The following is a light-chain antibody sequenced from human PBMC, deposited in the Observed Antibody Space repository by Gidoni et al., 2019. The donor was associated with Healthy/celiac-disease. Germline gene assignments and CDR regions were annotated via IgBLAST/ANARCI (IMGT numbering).Light chain of an antibody. J-gene: IGKJ1*01. Sequence: SASVGDRVTITCRASQSISSWLAWYQQKPGKAPKLLIYKASSLESGVPSRFRGSGSGTEFTLTISSRQPDDFATYYCQQYNRYSRTFGQGTKVEIK. CDR1: QSISSW. CDR2: KAS. CDR3: QQYNRYSRT. V-gene: IGKV1-5*03.